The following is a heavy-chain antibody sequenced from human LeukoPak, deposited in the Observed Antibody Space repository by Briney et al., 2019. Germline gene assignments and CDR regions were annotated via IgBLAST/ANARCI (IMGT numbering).Heavy chain of an antibody. Sequence: PSETLSLTCTVSGGSISSYYWSWIRQPPGKGLEWSGYIYYSGSTNYNPSLKSRVTISVDTSKNQFSLKLSSVTAADTAVYYCARWSKQLAGDAFDISGQGTMVTVSS. J-gene: IGHJ3*02. D-gene: IGHD6-6*01. CDR3: ARWSKQLAGDAFDI. V-gene: IGHV4-59*01. CDR1: GGSISSYY. CDR2: IYYSGST.